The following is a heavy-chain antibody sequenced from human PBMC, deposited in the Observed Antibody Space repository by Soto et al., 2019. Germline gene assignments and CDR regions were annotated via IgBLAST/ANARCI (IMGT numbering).Heavy chain of an antibody. CDR3: ARDGATGSSGGYCDSFDT. V-gene: IGHV3-7*01. CDR1: GFTFSNYW. Sequence: QLVKSGGGVVQPGGSLRLSCEASGFTFSNYWMTWVRQAPGKGLERVANIKRDGSGGYYLDSVRGRFTVSRDNARNSLYLQMNSLRAEDTALYYGARDGATGSSGGYCDSFDTWGQGTMVTVSS. D-gene: IGHD6-25*01. J-gene: IGHJ3*02. CDR2: IKRDGSGG.